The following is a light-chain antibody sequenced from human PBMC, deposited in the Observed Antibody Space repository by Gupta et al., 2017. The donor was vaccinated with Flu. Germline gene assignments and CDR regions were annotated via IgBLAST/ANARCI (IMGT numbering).Light chain of an antibody. J-gene: IGLJ3*02. CDR1: SSNVGANS. Sequence: SSSNVGANSVYWYQHLPGTAPKVVMYRNNERPAGVPDRFSGSKSGTTASLAISGLRSEDEADYHFAVWDDSLRFCVFGGGTRVTVL. CDR3: AVWDDSLRFCV. V-gene: IGLV1-47*01. CDR2: RNN.